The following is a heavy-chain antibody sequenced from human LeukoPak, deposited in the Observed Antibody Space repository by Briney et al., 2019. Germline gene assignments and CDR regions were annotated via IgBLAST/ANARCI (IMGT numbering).Heavy chain of an antibody. CDR3: AREPYYYDSSGYRFFVAFDI. V-gene: IGHV4-31*03. J-gene: IGHJ3*02. CDR1: GGPISSGGYY. CDR2: IYYFGNT. Sequence: TVSLTCTVSGGPISSGGYYWSWIRQHPGKGLEWIGYIYYFGNTFYNPSLESRVTISVDTSKNQFSLKLSSVTAADTAVYYCAREPYYYDSSGYRFFVAFDIWGQGTMVTVAP. D-gene: IGHD3-22*01.